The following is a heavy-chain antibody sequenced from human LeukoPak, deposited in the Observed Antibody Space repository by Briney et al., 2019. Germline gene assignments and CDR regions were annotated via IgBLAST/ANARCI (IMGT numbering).Heavy chain of an antibody. J-gene: IGHJ4*02. D-gene: IGHD6-19*01. CDR3: TRDFDSGSGY. Sequence: GGSLRLPCAASGFSFSSHWIHWVRQGAGKGLEWVSRISTDGSITGYADSVKGRFTMSRDNAKNTVYLQMNSLRAEDTAVYFCTRDFDSGSGYWGQGTVVTVSS. CDR2: ISTDGSIT. CDR1: GFSFSSHW. V-gene: IGHV3-74*01.